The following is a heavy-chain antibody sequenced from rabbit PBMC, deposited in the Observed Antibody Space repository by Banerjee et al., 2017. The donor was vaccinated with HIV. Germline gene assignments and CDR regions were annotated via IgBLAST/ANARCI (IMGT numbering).Heavy chain of an antibody. D-gene: IGHD1-1*01. J-gene: IGHJ4*01. V-gene: IGHV1S47*01. CDR1: GFSFSTSYW. CDR2: IYNGDGST. Sequence: QEQLVESGGDLVKPEGSLTLTCTASGFSFSTSYWICWVRQAPGKGLEWIACIYNGDGSTYYASWVNGRFTISRSTSLNTVTLQMTSLTAADTATYFCARSASASGTYMNLWGPGTLVTVS. CDR3: ARSASASGTYMNL.